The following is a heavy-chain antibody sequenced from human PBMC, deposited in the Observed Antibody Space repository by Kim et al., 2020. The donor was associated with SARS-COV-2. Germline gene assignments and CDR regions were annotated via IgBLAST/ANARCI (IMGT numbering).Heavy chain of an antibody. V-gene: IGHV3-11*05. CDR3: ARDDYGSGSYYWFDP. D-gene: IGHD3-10*01. J-gene: IGHJ5*02. Sequence: DSVKGRFTIARDNAKNSLYLQMNSLRAEDTAVYYCARDDYGSGSYYWFDPWGQGTLVTVSS.